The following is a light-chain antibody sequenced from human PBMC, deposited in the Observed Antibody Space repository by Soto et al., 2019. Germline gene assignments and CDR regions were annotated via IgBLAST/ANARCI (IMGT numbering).Light chain of an antibody. CDR2: AAS. Sequence: AVLMTQSPSSLSASPGDRVTITCRAGQGISSYLAWYQQKPGKAPKLLIYAASTLQSGVPSRFSGSGSGTDFTLTISCLQSEDFATYYCQQYYSYLITFGQGTRLEIK. V-gene: IGKV1-8*01. CDR3: QQYYSYLIT. CDR1: QGISSY. J-gene: IGKJ5*01.